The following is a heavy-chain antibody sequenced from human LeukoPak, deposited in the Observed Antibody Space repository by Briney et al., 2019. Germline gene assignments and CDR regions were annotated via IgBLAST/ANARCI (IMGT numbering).Heavy chain of an antibody. J-gene: IGHJ4*02. V-gene: IGHV4-39*01. CDR2: IYYSGNT. CDR1: GGSFNDSY. Sequence: PSETLSLTCAVYGGSFNDSYWGWIRQPPGKGLEWIGSIYYSGNTYYNASLKSQVSISIDTSKNQFSLRLTSVTAADTAVYYCARQTGSGLFILPGGQGTLVTVSS. D-gene: IGHD3/OR15-3a*01. CDR3: ARQTGSGLFILP.